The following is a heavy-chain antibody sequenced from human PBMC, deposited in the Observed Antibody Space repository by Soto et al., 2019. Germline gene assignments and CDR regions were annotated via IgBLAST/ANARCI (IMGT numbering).Heavy chain of an antibody. D-gene: IGHD2-2*01. Sequence: ASVXVSCKASGYTFTGYYMHWVRQAPGQGLEWMGWINPNSGGTNYAQKFQGWVTMTRDTSISTAYMELSRLRSDDTAVYYCARGAIVVVTADPYWAEYYGMDVWGQGTTVTVSS. J-gene: IGHJ6*02. CDR1: GYTFTGYY. V-gene: IGHV1-2*04. CDR3: ARGAIVVVTADPYWAEYYGMDV. CDR2: INPNSGGT.